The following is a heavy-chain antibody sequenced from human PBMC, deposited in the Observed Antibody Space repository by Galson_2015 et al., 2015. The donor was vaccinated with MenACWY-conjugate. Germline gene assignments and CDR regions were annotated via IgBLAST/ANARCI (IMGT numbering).Heavy chain of an antibody. V-gene: IGHV4-61*08. J-gene: IGHJ4*02. D-gene: IGHD2/OR15-2a*01. Sequence: ETLSLTCTVSGGSASSSGYYWTWIRQPPGKGLEWIGLIYDSGTTKYNPSLKGRVTISLDTSKNQVSLKLSSVTAADTAVYCCAREFSYWGQGTLVTVSS. CDR1: GGSASSSGYY. CDR3: AREFSY. CDR2: IYDSGTT.